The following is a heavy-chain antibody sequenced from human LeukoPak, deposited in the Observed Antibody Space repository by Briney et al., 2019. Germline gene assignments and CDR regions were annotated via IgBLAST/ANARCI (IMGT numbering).Heavy chain of an antibody. J-gene: IGHJ4*02. D-gene: IGHD3-3*01. CDR1: GYTLPELT. Sequence: ASVKVSCKVSGYTLPELTMYWVRQAPGKGLEYMGGFDPDEGEIIYAQKFQGRVTITADESTSTAYMELSSLRSEDTAVYYCARGGYDFWSGIPHPHFDYWGQGTLVTVSS. CDR3: ARGGYDFWSGIPHPHFDY. V-gene: IGHV1-24*01. CDR2: FDPDEGEI.